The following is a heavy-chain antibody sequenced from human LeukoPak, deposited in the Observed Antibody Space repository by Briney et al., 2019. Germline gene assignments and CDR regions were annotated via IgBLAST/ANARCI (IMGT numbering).Heavy chain of an antibody. D-gene: IGHD3-22*01. CDR3: TTAEYYDSSDAFDI. V-gene: IGHV3-15*01. J-gene: IGHJ3*02. CDR2: IKSKTDGGTT. Sequence: GGSLRLSCAASGFTFSNAWMSWVRQAPGKGLEWVGRIKSKTDGGTTDYAAPVKGRFTISRDDSKNTLYLQMNSLKTEDTAVYYCTTAEYYDSSDAFDIWGQGTMVTVSS. CDR1: GFTFSNAW.